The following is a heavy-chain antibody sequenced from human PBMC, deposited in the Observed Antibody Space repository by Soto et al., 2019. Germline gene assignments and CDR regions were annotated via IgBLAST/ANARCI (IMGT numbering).Heavy chain of an antibody. J-gene: IGHJ5*02. CDR2: ITSSGTTI. CDR3: ARDNGIAGSFDP. CDR1: GFPFSTYS. V-gene: IGHV3-48*02. Sequence: PGGSLRPSLVASGFPFSTYSMNWVRQAPGKGLEWISYITSSGTTIFYADSVKGRFTISRDNARNSLYLQMNSLRDADTTVYYCARDNGIAGSFDPWGQGTLFTVSS. D-gene: IGHD6-13*01.